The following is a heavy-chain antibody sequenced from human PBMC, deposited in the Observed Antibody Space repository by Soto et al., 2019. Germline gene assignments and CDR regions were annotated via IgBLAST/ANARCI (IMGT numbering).Heavy chain of an antibody. J-gene: IGHJ6*02. CDR1: GYTFTSYY. CDR3: AREKGEVLLWFGELLIYYGMDV. D-gene: IGHD3-10*01. V-gene: IGHV1-46*01. CDR2: INPSGGST. Sequence: GASVKVSCKASGYTFTSYYMHCVRQAPGQGLEWMGTINPSGGSTSYAQKFQGRVTMTRDTSTSTVYMELSSLRSEDTAVYYCAREKGEVLLWFGELLIYYGMDVWGQGTTVTVSS.